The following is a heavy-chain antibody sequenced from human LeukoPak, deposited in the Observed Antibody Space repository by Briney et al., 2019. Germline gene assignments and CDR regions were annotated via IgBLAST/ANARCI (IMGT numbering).Heavy chain of an antibody. CDR2: ISGSGGST. D-gene: IGHD6-13*01. V-gene: IGHV3-23*01. J-gene: IGHJ5*02. Sequence: PGGSLRLSCAASGFTFSSYAMSWVRQAPGKGLEWVSAISGSGGSTYYADSVKGRFTISRDNSKNTLYLQMNSLRAEDTAVYYCAKLSSGAAGLPSNWFDPWGQGTLVTVSS. CDR1: GFTFSSYA. CDR3: AKLSSGAAGLPSNWFDP.